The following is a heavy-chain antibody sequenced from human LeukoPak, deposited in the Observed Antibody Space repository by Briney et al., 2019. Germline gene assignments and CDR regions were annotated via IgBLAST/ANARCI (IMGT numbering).Heavy chain of an antibody. V-gene: IGHV4-59*01. Sequence: SETLSLTCTVSGGSISSYYWSWIRQPPGKGLEWIGYIYYSGSTNYNPSLKSRVTISADTSKNQFSLKSSSVTAADTAVYYCASRYGSGSYGFDYWGQGTLVTVSS. CDR1: GGSISSYY. CDR2: IYYSGST. J-gene: IGHJ4*02. D-gene: IGHD3-10*01. CDR3: ASRYGSGSYGFDY.